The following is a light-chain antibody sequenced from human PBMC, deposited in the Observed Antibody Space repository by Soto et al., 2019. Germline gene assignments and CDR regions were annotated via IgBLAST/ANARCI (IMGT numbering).Light chain of an antibody. Sequence: EIVLTQSPGTLSLSPGEGATLSCRASQSVSISLAWYQHKPGQAPRLLIHGASTRASGIPPKFSGSGSGTEFTLTISSLQSEDYAVYFCQQYHVWPKWTFGQGTKVDIK. CDR3: QQYHVWPKWT. CDR1: QSVSIS. V-gene: IGKV3D-15*01. J-gene: IGKJ1*01. CDR2: GAS.